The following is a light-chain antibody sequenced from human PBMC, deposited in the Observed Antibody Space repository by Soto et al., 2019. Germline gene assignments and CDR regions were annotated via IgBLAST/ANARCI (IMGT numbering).Light chain of an antibody. V-gene: IGKV3-20*01. J-gene: IGKJ1*01. CDR2: GAS. CDR1: QSVDTTF. Sequence: EIVLTQSPGSLSLSPGQRATLSCRASQSVDTTFFAWYQKKPGQAPRLLIYGASKRATGIPDRFSGSGSATDFTLIISRLEPEDCAVYCCQQYMSSVTFGQGTKVQIK. CDR3: QQYMSSVT.